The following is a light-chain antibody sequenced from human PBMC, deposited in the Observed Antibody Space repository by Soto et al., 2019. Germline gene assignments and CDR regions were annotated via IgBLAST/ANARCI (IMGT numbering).Light chain of an antibody. Sequence: QSALTQPRSVSGSPGRSVTISCTGTGSDVGGYDYVSWYQQHPGKAPKLIIYDVSKRPSGVPDRFSGSKSGNTASLTISGLQAEDEADYYCCSYAGSYTWVFGGGTKLTVL. CDR1: GSDVGGYDY. CDR3: CSYAGSYTWV. V-gene: IGLV2-11*01. CDR2: DVS. J-gene: IGLJ3*02.